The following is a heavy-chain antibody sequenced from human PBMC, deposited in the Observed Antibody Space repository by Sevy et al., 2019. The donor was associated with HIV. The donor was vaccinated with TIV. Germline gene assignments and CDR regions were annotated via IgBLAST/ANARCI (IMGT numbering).Heavy chain of an antibody. V-gene: IGHV3-7*01. CDR2: IKQDGSEK. D-gene: IGHD3-22*01. CDR3: ARDRGYYDISGYYPSRYFDY. J-gene: IGHJ4*02. Sequence: GGSLRLSCATSGFFFNTYNMNWVRQTPGKGLEWVANIKQDGSEKFYVDSVKGRFTISRDNAKNSLYLQMNSLRAEDTAVYYCARDRGYYDISGYYPSRYFDYWGQGTLVTVSS. CDR1: GFFFNTYN.